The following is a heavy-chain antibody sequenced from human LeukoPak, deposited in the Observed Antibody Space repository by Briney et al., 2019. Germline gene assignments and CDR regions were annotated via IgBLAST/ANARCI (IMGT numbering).Heavy chain of an antibody. Sequence: GGPLRLSCAACGFTFSSYWMHGVRQARGKGLVGVSNISSDGSSTRYADYVKGRFTISRDNAKHTLYLHMRSLRAEDTAVYYCATYSGAYSSGWPHYWGQGTLVTVSS. J-gene: IGHJ4*02. CDR1: GFTFSSYW. CDR3: ATYSGAYSSGWPHY. V-gene: IGHV3-74*01. CDR2: ISSDGSST. D-gene: IGHD6-19*01.